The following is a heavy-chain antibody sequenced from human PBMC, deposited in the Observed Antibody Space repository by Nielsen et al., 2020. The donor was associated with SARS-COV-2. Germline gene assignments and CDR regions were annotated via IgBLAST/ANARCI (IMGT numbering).Heavy chain of an antibody. Sequence: ASVKVSCKASGYTFTSYYMHWVRQAPGQGLEWMGIINPSGGSTSYAQKFQGRVTMTRDTSTSTAYMELRSLRSDDTAVYYCARDSSLVRLSIAARPNDYWGQGTLVTVSS. CDR2: INPSGGST. V-gene: IGHV1-46*01. J-gene: IGHJ4*02. CDR1: GYTFTSYY. CDR3: ARDSSLVRLSIAARPNDY. D-gene: IGHD6-6*01.